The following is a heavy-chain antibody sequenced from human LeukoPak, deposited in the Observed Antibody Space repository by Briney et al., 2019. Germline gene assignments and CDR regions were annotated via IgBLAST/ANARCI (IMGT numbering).Heavy chain of an antibody. CDR3: AKDTRRGLYYHSRGLLDY. V-gene: IGHV3-23*01. Sequence: SGGPLRLPCCVSGFPFSSYVMHWVRQAPGKGREDFSSISDSGGSTYYADTVKGRFTISRDNSKNTLYLQMNSLRAEDTAVYYRAKDTRRGLYYHSRGLLDYWGEGTLVTVSS. CDR1: GFPFSSYV. J-gene: IGHJ4*02. D-gene: IGHD3-22*01. CDR2: ISDSGGST.